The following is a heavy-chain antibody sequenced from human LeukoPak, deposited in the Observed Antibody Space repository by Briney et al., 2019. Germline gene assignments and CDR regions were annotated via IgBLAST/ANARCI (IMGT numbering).Heavy chain of an antibody. D-gene: IGHD2-2*02. CDR2: IYYSGST. V-gene: IGHV4-31*03. CDR3: ARDRYRYCSSTSCYSYYYYYGMDV. J-gene: IGHJ6*02. Sequence: SQTLSLTCTVSGGSISSGGYYWSWIRQHPGKGLEWIGHIYYSGSTYYNPSLKSRVTISVDTSKTLFSLKLSSVTAADTAVYYCARDRYRYCSSTSCYSYYYYYGMDVWGQGTTVTVSS. CDR1: GGSISSGGYY.